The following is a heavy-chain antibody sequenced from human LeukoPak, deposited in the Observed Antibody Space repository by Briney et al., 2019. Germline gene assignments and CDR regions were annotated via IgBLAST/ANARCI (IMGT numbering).Heavy chain of an antibody. V-gene: IGHV1-69*04. D-gene: IGHD4-17*01. CDR3: ARDLGGAYGRRHDAFDI. CDR2: IIPILGIA. CDR1: GGTFSSYA. Sequence: SVKVSCKASGGTFSSYAISWVRQAPGQGLEWMGRIIPILGIANYAQKFQGRVTITADKSTSTAYMELSSLRSEDTAVYYCARDLGGAYGRRHDAFDIWGQGTMVTVSS. J-gene: IGHJ3*02.